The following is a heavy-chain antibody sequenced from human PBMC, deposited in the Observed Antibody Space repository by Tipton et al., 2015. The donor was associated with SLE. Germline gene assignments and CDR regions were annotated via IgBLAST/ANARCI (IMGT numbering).Heavy chain of an antibody. Sequence: SLRLSCAASGFTFSNHGMHWVRQAPGKGLEWVAVIWSDGSDKYYADSVKGRFTISRDNSKNTLVLQMNSLRAEDTAVYFCARGTTMVYDYWGQGTLVTVSS. V-gene: IGHV3-33*08. D-gene: IGHD5-18*01. J-gene: IGHJ4*02. CDR1: GFTFSNHG. CDR2: IWSDGSDK. CDR3: ARGTTMVYDY.